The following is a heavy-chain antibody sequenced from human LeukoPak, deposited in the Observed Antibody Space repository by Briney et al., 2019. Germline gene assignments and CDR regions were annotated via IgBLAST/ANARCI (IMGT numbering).Heavy chain of an antibody. CDR1: GFTFSSYA. D-gene: IGHD5-12*01. CDR2: ISGSGGST. Sequence: GGSLRLSCAASGFTFSSYAMSWVRQAPGKGLEWVSAISGSGGSTYYADSVKGRFTISRDNSKNTLYLQMNSLRAEDTAVYYCATSGYSGYGIDYWGQGTLVAVSS. J-gene: IGHJ4*02. CDR3: ATSGYSGYGIDY. V-gene: IGHV3-23*01.